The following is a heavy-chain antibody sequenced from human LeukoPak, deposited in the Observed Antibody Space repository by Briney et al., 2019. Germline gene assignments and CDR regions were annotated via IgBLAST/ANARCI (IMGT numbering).Heavy chain of an antibody. J-gene: IGHJ4*02. CDR2: IAYDGNTI. CDR1: EFTFSNYA. V-gene: IGHV3-30-3*01. CDR3: ARYGGLQKFDC. Sequence: GGSLRLSCAASEFTFSNYALHWVRQAPVKGLQWVSVIAYDGNTIHYADSVKGRFFISRDTSKNTLYLQMNSLRAEDTAVYYCARYGGLQKFDCWGQGALVTVSS. D-gene: IGHD4-23*01.